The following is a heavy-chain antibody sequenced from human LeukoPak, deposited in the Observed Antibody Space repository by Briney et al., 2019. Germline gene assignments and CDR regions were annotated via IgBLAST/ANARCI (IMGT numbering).Heavy chain of an antibody. D-gene: IGHD5-18*01. CDR3: ARHTAMALRSIDY. J-gene: IGHJ4*02. V-gene: IGHV5-51*01. Sequence: GESLKISRKGSGYSFTSYWIGWVRQMPGKGLGGMGINYPGDSDTRYRTSFQGQVTISADKSISTTYLQWSSLKASDTAMYYCARHTAMALRSIDYGGQGTLVTVSS. CDR1: GYSFTSYW. CDR2: NYPGDSDT.